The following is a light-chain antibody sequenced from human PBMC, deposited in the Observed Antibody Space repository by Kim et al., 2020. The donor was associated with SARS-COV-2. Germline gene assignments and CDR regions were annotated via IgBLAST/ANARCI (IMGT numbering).Light chain of an antibody. CDR3: QQYNSYPWT. V-gene: IGKV1-5*03. Sequence: ASVGDRVTITCRASQSISSWLAWYQQKPGKAPKLLIYKASSLESGVPSRFSGSGSGTEFTLTISSLQPDDFATYYCQQYNSYPWTFGQGTKVDI. J-gene: IGKJ1*01. CDR1: QSISSW. CDR2: KAS.